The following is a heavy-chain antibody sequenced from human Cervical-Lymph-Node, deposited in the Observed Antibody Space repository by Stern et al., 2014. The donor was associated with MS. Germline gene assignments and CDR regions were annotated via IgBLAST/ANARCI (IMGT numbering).Heavy chain of an antibody. CDR3: VRADNIGNDAFDY. J-gene: IGHJ4*02. CDR2: ISPSGITT. D-gene: IGHD2/OR15-2a*01. CDR1: GFTFRSYW. Sequence: EVQLVESGGDLVQPGGSLRISCAASGFTFRSYWMHWVRQAPGKGLVWVSRISPSGITTNYADSVRGRFTISRDNARNTLFLQMNSLRSDDTAVYYCVRADNIGNDAFDYWGQGTLVTVSS. V-gene: IGHV3-74*01.